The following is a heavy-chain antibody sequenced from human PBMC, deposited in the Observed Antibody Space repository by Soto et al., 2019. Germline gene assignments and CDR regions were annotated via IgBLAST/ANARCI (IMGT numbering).Heavy chain of an antibody. D-gene: IGHD4-17*01. CDR2: ISSSSSTI. J-gene: IGHJ6*02. Sequence: GGSLRLSCAASGFTFSSYGMNWVRQAPGKGLEWVSYISSSSSTIYYADSVKGRFTISRDNAKNSLYLQMNSLRDEDTAVYYCARDLGDDYGDPDYYYYYGMDVWGQGTTVTVSS. CDR1: GFTFSSYG. V-gene: IGHV3-48*02. CDR3: ARDLGDDYGDPDYYYYYGMDV.